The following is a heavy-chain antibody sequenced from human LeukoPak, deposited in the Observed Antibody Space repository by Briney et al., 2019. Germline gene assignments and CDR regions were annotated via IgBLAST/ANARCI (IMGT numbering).Heavy chain of an antibody. J-gene: IGHJ4*02. Sequence: GGPLGLSCAASGFTFSSYSMNWVRQAPGKGLEWVSSISSSSSYIYYADSVKGRFTISRDNAKNSLYLQMNSLRAEDTAVYYCAKDGRIIVYYFDYWGQGTLVTVSS. CDR1: GFTFSSYS. CDR3: AKDGRIIVYYFDY. V-gene: IGHV3-21*01. D-gene: IGHD2/OR15-2a*01. CDR2: ISSSSSYI.